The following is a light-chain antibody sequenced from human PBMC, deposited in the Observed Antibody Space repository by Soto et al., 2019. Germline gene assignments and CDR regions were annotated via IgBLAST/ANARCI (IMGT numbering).Light chain of an antibody. CDR2: EDN. J-gene: IGLJ1*01. V-gene: IGLV3-1*01. CDR1: KLGDKY. Sequence: SSELTQPPSVSVSPGKTASIPCSGDKLGDKYASWYQQRPGQSPVVVIYEDNKRPSGIPERFSGSNSGNTATLTISGTQATDEADYYCQAWDSSTHYVFGTGTKLTDL. CDR3: QAWDSSTHYV.